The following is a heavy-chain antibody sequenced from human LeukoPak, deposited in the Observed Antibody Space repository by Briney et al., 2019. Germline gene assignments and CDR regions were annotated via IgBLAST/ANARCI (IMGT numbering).Heavy chain of an antibody. Sequence: SETLSLTCTVSGGSISSYYWSWIRQPPGKGLERIGYIYYSGSTNYNPSLKSRVTISVDTSKNQFSLKLSSVTAADTAVYYCAREKRGYDAFDIWGQGTMVTVSS. CDR3: AREKRGYDAFDI. J-gene: IGHJ3*02. CDR2: IYYSGST. V-gene: IGHV4-59*12. D-gene: IGHD5-12*01. CDR1: GGSISSYY.